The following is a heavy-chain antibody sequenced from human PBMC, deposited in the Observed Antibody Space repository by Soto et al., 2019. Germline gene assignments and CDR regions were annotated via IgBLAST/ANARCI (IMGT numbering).Heavy chain of an antibody. J-gene: IGHJ4*02. Sequence: TSETLSLTCAVYGGSFSGYYWTWIRQPPGTGLEWIGEINHSGSANYNPSLKSRVTISVDTSKNQFSLKLTSVTAADTAVYYCARDKITGLFDYWGQGTLVTVSS. CDR3: ARDKITGLFDY. CDR1: GGSFSGYY. CDR2: INHSGSA. V-gene: IGHV4-34*01. D-gene: IGHD2-8*02.